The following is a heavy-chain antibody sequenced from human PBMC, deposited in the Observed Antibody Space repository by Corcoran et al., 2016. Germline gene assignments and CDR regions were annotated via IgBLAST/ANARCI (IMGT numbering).Heavy chain of an antibody. D-gene: IGHD3-10*01. J-gene: IGHJ4*02. CDR2: IYPGDSDT. CDR3: ARLDGSGSYYNPAPHFDY. CDR1: GYSFTSYW. V-gene: IGHV5-51*01. Sequence: EVQLVQSGAEVKKPGESQKISCKGSGYSFTSYWIGWVRQMPGKGLEWMGIIYPGDSDTRYSPSFQGQVTISAAKSISTAYLQWSSLKASDTAMYYCARLDGSGSYYNPAPHFDYWGQGTLVTVSS.